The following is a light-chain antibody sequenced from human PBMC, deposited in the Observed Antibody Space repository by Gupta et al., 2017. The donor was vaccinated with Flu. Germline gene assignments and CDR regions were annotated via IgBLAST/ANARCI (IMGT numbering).Light chain of an antibody. CDR2: GAS. J-gene: IGKJ1*01. CDR1: QSVDSNY. CDR3: QQYGNSPWT. Sequence: EIVLTQSPGTLSLSPGERATLSCRASQSVDSNYLAWHQQKHGQAPRLLIYGASNRATGIPDRFSGSGSGTDFTLTISRLEPGDFAVYYCQQYGNSPWTFGQGTKVEI. V-gene: IGKV3-20*01.